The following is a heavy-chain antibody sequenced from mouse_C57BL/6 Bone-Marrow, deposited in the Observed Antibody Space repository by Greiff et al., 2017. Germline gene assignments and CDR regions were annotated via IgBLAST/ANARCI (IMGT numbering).Heavy chain of an antibody. J-gene: IGHJ3*01. D-gene: IGHD1-1*01. CDR3: ARNYLVVGTGFAY. CDR2: IWSGGST. Sequence: VQLQQSGPGLVQPSQSLSITCTVSGFSLTSYGVHWVRQSPGKGLEWLGVIWSGGSTDYNAAFISRLSISKDNSKSQVFFKMNSLQADDTAIYYCARNYLVVGTGFAYWGQGTLVTVSA. V-gene: IGHV2-2*01. CDR1: GFSLTSYG.